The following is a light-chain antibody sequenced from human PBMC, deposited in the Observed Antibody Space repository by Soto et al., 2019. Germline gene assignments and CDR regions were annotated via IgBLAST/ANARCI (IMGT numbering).Light chain of an antibody. CDR1: SSDVGNYNL. V-gene: IGLV2-23*01. CDR3: CSYAGSSTYV. CDR2: EDT. J-gene: IGLJ1*01. Sequence: QSVLTQPASVSGSAGQSITISCTGTSSDVGNYNLVSWYLHHPGKSPKLLIYEDTKRPSGVSNPFSGSRSGNTASLTVSGLQAEDETDYYCCSYAGSSTYVFGTGTKLTVL.